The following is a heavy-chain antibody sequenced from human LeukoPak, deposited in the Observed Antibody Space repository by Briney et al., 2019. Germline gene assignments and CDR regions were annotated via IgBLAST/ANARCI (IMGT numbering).Heavy chain of an antibody. Sequence: ASVKVSCKASGNTFTGYYMHWVRQAPGQGLEWMGWINPDSGGTNYAEKFQGRVTMTRDTSISTAYMELSRLRSDDTAVYYCARGGPPKTWIQLWGWLDPWGQGTLVTVSS. CDR3: ARGGPPKTWIQLWGWLDP. CDR2: INPDSGGT. D-gene: IGHD5-18*01. CDR1: GNTFTGYY. J-gene: IGHJ5*02. V-gene: IGHV1-2*02.